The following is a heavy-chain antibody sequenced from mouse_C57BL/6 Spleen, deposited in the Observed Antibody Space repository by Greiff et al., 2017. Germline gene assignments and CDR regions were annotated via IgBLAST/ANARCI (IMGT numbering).Heavy chain of an antibody. J-gene: IGHJ4*01. CDR2: IHPNSGST. CDR1: GYTFTSYW. Sequence: VKLLQPGAELVKPGASVKLSCKASGYTFTSYWMHWVKQRPGQGLEWIGMIHPNSGSTNYNEKFKSKATLTVDKSSSTSYMQPSSLTSEDSAVYYCASYDLYAMDYWGQGTSVTVSS. CDR3: ASYDLYAMDY. V-gene: IGHV1-64*01. D-gene: IGHD2-3*01.